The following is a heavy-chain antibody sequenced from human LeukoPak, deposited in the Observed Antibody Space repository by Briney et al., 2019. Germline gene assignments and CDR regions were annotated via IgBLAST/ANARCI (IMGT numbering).Heavy chain of an antibody. D-gene: IGHD4-17*01. Sequence: GGSLRLSCAASGFTFSSYAMSWVRQAPGKGLEWVSAISGSGGSTYYADSVKGRFTISRDNSKNTLYLQMNSLRAEDTAVYYCAKDHQDYGERSTYGWFDPWGQGTLVTVSS. J-gene: IGHJ5*02. CDR1: GFTFSSYA. CDR2: ISGSGGST. V-gene: IGHV3-23*01. CDR3: AKDHQDYGERSTYGWFDP.